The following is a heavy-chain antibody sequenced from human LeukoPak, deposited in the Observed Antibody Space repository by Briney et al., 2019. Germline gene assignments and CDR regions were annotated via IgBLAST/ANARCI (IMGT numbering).Heavy chain of an antibody. CDR1: GYSFASYW. D-gene: IGHD1-26*01. J-gene: IGHJ4*02. CDR3: ARQAAVGATHPFDY. Sequence: GESLKISCKGSGYSFASYWIGWVRQMPGKGLEWMGIIFPGDSDSRYSPSFQGQVIISVDKPISTAYLQWDSLKASDTATYYCARQAAVGATHPFDYWGQGALVTVSS. V-gene: IGHV5-51*01. CDR2: IFPGDSDS.